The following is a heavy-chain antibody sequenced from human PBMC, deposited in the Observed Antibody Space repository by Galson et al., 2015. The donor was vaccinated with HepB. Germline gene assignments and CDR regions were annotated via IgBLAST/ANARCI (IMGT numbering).Heavy chain of an antibody. J-gene: IGHJ4*02. CDR1: GFTFSSYA. Sequence: SLRLSCAASGFTFSSYAMHWVRQAPGKGLEWVAVISYDGSNKYYADSVKGRFTISRDNSKNTLYLQMNSLRAEDTAVYYCARENSVLEWLLSYFDYWGQGTLVTVSS. CDR3: ARENSVLEWLLSYFDY. V-gene: IGHV3-30-3*01. D-gene: IGHD3-3*01. CDR2: ISYDGSNK.